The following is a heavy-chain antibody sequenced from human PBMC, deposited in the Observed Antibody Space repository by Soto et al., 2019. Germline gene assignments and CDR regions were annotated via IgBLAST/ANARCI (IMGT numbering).Heavy chain of an antibody. V-gene: IGHV4-59*01. CDR1: GGSISSYY. CDR3: ARGTTYYYDSSGYHHDY. J-gene: IGHJ4*02. D-gene: IGHD3-22*01. Sequence: SETLSLTCTVSGGSISSYYWSWIRQPPGKGLEWIGYIYYSGSTNYNPSLKSRVTISVDTSKNQFSLKLSSVTAADTAVYYCARGTTYYYDSSGYHHDYWGQGTLVTVSS. CDR2: IYYSGST.